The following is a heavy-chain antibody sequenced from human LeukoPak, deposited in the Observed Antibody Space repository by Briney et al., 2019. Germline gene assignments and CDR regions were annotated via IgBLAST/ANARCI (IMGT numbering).Heavy chain of an antibody. CDR3: AHSNSSYFWSGYSYYFDY. CDR1: GFSLSTSGVG. D-gene: IGHD3-3*01. CDR2: IYWNDDK. V-gene: IGHV2-5*01. J-gene: IGHJ4*02. Sequence: SGPTLVKPTQTLTLTCTFSGFSLSTSGVGVGWICQPPGKALEWLALIYWNDDKRYSPSLKSRLTITKDTSKNQVVLTMTNMDPVDTATYYCAHSNSSYFWSGYSYYFDYWGQGTLVTVSS.